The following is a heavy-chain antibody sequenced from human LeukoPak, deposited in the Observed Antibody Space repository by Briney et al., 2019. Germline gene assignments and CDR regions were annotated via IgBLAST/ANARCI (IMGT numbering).Heavy chain of an antibody. V-gene: IGHV1-2*02. CDR3: AKSMAGNYYFDH. J-gene: IGHJ4*02. CDR1: GYTFTCYY. D-gene: IGHD5-24*01. CDR2: IIANSGGT. Sequence: ASVKVSFKASGYTFTCYYIHWVRQAPGQGLEWMGWIIANSGGTNYTQKFQGSVTMTRDTSISTAYMELSRLRSDDTAVYYCAKSMAGNYYFDHWGQGTLVTVSS.